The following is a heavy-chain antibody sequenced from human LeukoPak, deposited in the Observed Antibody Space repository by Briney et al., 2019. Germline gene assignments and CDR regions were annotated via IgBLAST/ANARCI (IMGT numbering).Heavy chain of an antibody. J-gene: IGHJ4*02. CDR3: APGSYFDY. Sequence: SQTLSLTCTVSGGSLSSGGYYWSWIRQLPGKGLEWIGYIHYSVTYYNPSLKSRVTISVDTSKNQFSLNLTSVTAADTAVYYCAPGSYFDYWGQGTLVTVSS. V-gene: IGHV4-31*03. CDR1: GGSLSSGGYY. CDR2: IHYSVT. D-gene: IGHD1-26*01.